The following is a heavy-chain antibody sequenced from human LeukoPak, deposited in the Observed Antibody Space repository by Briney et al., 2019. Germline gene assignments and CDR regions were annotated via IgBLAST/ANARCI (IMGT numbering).Heavy chain of an antibody. V-gene: IGHV4-39*07. Sequence: SETLSLTCTVSGDSFTSVTDYWAWIRQPPGKGLEWIASGDYSGGTYYNPSLESRVAISADMSKKQISLKLASVTGADTAVYYCARVEAATTNPRFDYWGQGTLVTVSS. CDR2: GDYSGGT. CDR3: ARVEAATTNPRFDY. J-gene: IGHJ4*02. CDR1: GDSFTSVTDY. D-gene: IGHD5-24*01.